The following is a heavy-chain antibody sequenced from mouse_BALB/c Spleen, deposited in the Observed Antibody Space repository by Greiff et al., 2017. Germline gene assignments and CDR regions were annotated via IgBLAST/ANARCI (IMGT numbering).Heavy chain of an antibody. CDR1: GFTFSSYT. J-gene: IGHJ2*01. V-gene: IGHV5-12-2*01. Sequence: DVMLVESGGGLVQPGGSLKLSCAASGFTFSSYTMSWVRQTPEKRLEWVAYISNGGGSTYYPDTVKGRFTISRDNAKNTLYLQMSSLKSEDTAMYYCARQGYDYDRGYFDYWGQGTTLTVSS. CDR3: ARQGYDYDRGYFDY. CDR2: ISNGGGST. D-gene: IGHD2-4*01.